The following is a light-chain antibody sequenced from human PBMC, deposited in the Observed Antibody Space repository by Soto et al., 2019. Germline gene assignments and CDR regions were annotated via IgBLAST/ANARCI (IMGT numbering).Light chain of an antibody. V-gene: IGKV3-11*01. CDR1: QSVSSN. Sequence: EIVLTQSPGTLSLSPGERATLSCRASQSVSSNYIAWYQQKVGQAPRLLIYDAYTRATGVAARFTGSGSATDFSLTITSLEPEDFAVYYCQQRGKWPSTFGPGTKVDIK. CDR3: QQRGKWPST. J-gene: IGKJ2*02. CDR2: DAY.